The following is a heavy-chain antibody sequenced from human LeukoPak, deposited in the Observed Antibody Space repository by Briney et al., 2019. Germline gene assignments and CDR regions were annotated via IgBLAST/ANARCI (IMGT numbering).Heavy chain of an antibody. D-gene: IGHD3-16*01. CDR3: ARGEGVVNFDY. CDR1: GASISSGSYY. V-gene: IGHV4-61*02. CDR2: IYISGTT. J-gene: IGHJ4*02. Sequence: PSETLSLTCTVSGASISSGSYYWRWIRQPAGKGLEWIGRIYISGTTNYDPSLKSRVTISVDTSKNQFSLKLTSVTAADTAVYYWARGEGVVNFDYWGQGTLVTVSS.